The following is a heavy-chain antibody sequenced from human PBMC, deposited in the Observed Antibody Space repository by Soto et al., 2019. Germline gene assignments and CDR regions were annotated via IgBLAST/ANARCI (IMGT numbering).Heavy chain of an antibody. CDR3: ARDLNTSGV. CDR1: GGSISSGGYY. Sequence: TSETLSLTCTVSGGSISSGGYYWSWIRQHPGKGLEWIGYIYNNGRTYYNPSLESRVSISIDTSRNQFSLKLNSVTAADTAVYYCARDLNTSGVWGQGTLVTVSS. J-gene: IGHJ4*02. CDR2: IYNNGRT. D-gene: IGHD6-19*01. V-gene: IGHV4-31*03.